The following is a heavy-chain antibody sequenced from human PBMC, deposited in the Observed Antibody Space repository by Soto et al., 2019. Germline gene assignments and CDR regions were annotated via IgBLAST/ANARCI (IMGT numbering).Heavy chain of an antibody. D-gene: IGHD3-22*01. Sequence: GGSLRLSCAASGFTFDAYAMHWVRQAPGKGLEWDSGISWNSGSIGYADSVKGRFTISRDNAKNSLYLQMNSLRAEDTALYYCAKDLSPYYYDNSGSLRTYYYYAMDVWGQGTTVTVSS. CDR3: AKDLSPYYYDNSGSLRTYYYYAMDV. CDR2: ISWNSGSI. J-gene: IGHJ6*02. CDR1: GFTFDAYA. V-gene: IGHV3-9*01.